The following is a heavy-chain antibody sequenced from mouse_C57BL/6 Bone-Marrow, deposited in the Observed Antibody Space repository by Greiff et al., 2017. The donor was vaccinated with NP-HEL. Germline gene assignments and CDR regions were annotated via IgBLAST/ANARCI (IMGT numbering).Heavy chain of an antibody. Sequence: QVQLQQSGPELVKPGASVKISCKASGYAFSSSWMNWVKQRPGKGLEWIGRIYPGDGDTNYNGKFKGKATLTADKSSSTAYMQLSSLTSEDSAVYFCARGLCMDYWGQGTSVTVSS. D-gene: IGHD6-1*01. V-gene: IGHV1-82*01. J-gene: IGHJ4*01. CDR2: IYPGDGDT. CDR1: GYAFSSSW. CDR3: ARGLCMDY.